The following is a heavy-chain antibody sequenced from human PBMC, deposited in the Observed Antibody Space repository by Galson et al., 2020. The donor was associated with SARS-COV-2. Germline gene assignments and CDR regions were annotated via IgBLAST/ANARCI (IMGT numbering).Heavy chain of an antibody. CDR2: ISGNTETI. J-gene: IGHJ5*02. CDR1: GFTFTTYG. CDR3: ARGAERLSNWFDP. Sequence: GGSLRLSCTASGFTFTTYGMNWVRQAPGKGLQGVSYISGNTETIYYTDSVKGRFTISRDNAKNSLYLQMNSLTAEDTAVYYCARGAERLSNWFDPWGQGTLVTVSS. V-gene: IGHV3-48*04.